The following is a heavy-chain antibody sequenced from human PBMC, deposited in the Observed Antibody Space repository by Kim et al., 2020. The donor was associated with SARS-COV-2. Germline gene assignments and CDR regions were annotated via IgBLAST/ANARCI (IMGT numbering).Heavy chain of an antibody. J-gene: IGHJ4*02. V-gene: IGHV3-23*01. CDR2: ISGIGGST. D-gene: IGHD3-10*01. CDR1: GFTFSSYA. Sequence: GGSLRLSCAASGFTFSSYAMNWVRQAPGKGLEWVSTISGIGGSTYYADSVKGRFTISRDNTKNTLHLQMNSLRAEDTAIYYCAKLEALLGFGAPFDSWGQGTLGTVSS. CDR3: AKLEALLGFGAPFDS.